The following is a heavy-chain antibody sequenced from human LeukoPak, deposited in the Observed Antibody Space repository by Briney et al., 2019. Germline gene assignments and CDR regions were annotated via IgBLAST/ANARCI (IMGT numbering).Heavy chain of an antibody. CDR1: GFTFSSYS. D-gene: IGHD1-26*01. V-gene: IGHV3-64*01. Sequence: GSLILSCAASGFTFSSYSMHWVRQAPGEGLEYVSAISSNGDNTYYANSVKGRFTISRDNSKNTLYLQMASLRGEDTALYYCARAPREGFSGSYHDYWGQGTLVTVSS. CDR2: ISSNGDNT. CDR3: ARAPREGFSGSYHDY. J-gene: IGHJ4*02.